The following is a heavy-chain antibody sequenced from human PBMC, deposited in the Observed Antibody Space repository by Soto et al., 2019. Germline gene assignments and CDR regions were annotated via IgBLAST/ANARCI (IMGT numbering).Heavy chain of an antibody. CDR2: ISYDGSNK. J-gene: IGHJ4*02. CDR3: AKGRYDILTGYYGLIIDY. Sequence: QAPGKGLEWVAVISYDGSNKYYADPVKGRFTISRDNSKNTLYLQMNSLRAEDTAVYYCAKGRYDILTGYYGLIIDYWGQGTLVTVSS. V-gene: IGHV3-30*18. D-gene: IGHD3-9*01.